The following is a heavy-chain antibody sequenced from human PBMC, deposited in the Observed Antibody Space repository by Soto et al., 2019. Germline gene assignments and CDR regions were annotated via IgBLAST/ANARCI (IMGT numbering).Heavy chain of an antibody. CDR2: IYHSGST. Sequence: QVQLQESGPGLVKPSGTLSLTCAVSGGSISSSNWWSWVRQPPGKGLEWIGEIYHSGSTNYNPSLKRLVTISVDQSTHPFSLTLRSVTAADTAVYYCARAAMGGSSWPFASWGQGTLVTVSS. D-gene: IGHD6-13*01. CDR3: ARAAMGGSSWPFAS. J-gene: IGHJ4*02. CDR1: GGSISSSNW. V-gene: IGHV4-4*02.